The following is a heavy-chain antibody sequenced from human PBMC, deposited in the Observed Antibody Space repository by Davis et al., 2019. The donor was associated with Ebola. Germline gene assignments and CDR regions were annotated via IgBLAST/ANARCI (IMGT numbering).Heavy chain of an antibody. CDR3: ARGGALWFGELLINYYYGMDV. CDR1: GFTFNIYA. CDR2: TTLSGAST. Sequence: GGSLRLSCAASGFTFNIYAMSWVRQAPGKGLEWVSATTLSGASTYYAESVKGRFTISRDNSKNTLYLQMNSLRAEDTAVYYCARGGALWFGELLINYYYGMDVWGKGTTVTVSS. J-gene: IGHJ6*04. V-gene: IGHV3-23*01. D-gene: IGHD3-10*01.